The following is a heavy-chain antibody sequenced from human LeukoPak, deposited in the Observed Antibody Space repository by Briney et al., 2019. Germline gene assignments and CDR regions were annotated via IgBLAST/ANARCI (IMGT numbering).Heavy chain of an antibody. V-gene: IGHV1-18*01. CDR2: ISAYNGNT. CDR1: GYTFTSYG. D-gene: IGHD6-19*01. CDR3: ARADGSAWPTGEFDY. J-gene: IGHJ4*02. Sequence: GASVKVSCKASGYTFTSYGISWVRQAPGQGLEWMGWISAYNGNTNYAQKFQGRVTMTRDTSISTAYMDLSRLRSDDTAVYYCARADGSAWPTGEFDYWGQGTLVTVSS.